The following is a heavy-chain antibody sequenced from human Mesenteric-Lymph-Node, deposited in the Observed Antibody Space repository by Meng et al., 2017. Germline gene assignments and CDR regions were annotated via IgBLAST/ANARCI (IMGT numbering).Heavy chain of an antibody. CDR3: ARGFNMVRGVITYYYGMDV. D-gene: IGHD3-10*01. CDR2: MNPNSGNT. V-gene: IGHV1-8*02. Sequence: ASVKVSCKASGGTFSSYAISWVRQAPGQGLEWMGWMNPNSGNTGYAQKFQGRVTMTRNTSISTAYMELSSLRSEDTAVYYCARGFNMVRGVITYYYGMDVWGQGTTVTVSS. J-gene: IGHJ6*02. CDR1: GGTFSSYA.